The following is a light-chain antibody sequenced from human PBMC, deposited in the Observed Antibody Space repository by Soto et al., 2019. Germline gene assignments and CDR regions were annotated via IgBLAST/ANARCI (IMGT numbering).Light chain of an antibody. CDR1: QSVSSSY. CDR2: GAS. V-gene: IGKV3D-7*01. Sequence: PGERVTISCRASQSVSSSYLTWYQQKPGQAPRLLIYGASTRATSIPARFSGSGSGTDFTLTISSLQPEDFAVYYCQQDYNLPTVGKGTKVDIK. CDR3: QQDYNLPT. J-gene: IGKJ1*01.